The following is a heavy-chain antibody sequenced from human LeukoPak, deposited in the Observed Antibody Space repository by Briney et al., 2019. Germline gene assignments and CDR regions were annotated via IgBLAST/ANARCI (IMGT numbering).Heavy chain of an antibody. CDR3: AGRPEAAAGPFDY. J-gene: IGHJ4*02. D-gene: IGHD6-13*01. Sequence: GGSLRLSCAASGLTVSIKYMSWVRQAQGKGLEWVSVINSGGSTNYVDSVNSRFTISTDNSKNTLSLQMNSLRAEDTAVYYCAGRPEAAAGPFDYWGQGTLVTVSS. V-gene: IGHV3-66*01. CDR2: INSGGST. CDR1: GLTVSIKY.